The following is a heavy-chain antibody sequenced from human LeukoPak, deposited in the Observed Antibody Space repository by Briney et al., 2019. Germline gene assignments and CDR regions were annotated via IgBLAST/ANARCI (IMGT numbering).Heavy chain of an antibody. CDR1: GGSISSSSYY. Sequence: SETLSPTCTVSGGSISSSSYYWGWIRQPPGKGLEWIGSIYYSGSTYYDPSLKSRVTISVDTSKNQFSLKLSSVTAADTAVFYCERVGSVEMATITHNWFDPWGQGTLVTVSS. CDR2: IYYSGST. V-gene: IGHV4-39*01. CDR3: ERVGSVEMATITHNWFDP. J-gene: IGHJ5*02. D-gene: IGHD5-24*01.